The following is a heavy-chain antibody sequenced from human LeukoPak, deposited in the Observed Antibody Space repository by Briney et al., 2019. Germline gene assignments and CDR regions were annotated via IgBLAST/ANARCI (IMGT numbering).Heavy chain of an antibody. Sequence: GASVKVSCKASGYTFTSYDINWVRQATGQGLEWMGWMNPNSGNTGYAQKFQGRVTITRNTSISTAYMELSRLRSDDTAVYYCARGYCSGGSCYSVENWFDPWGQGTLVTVSS. D-gene: IGHD2-15*01. CDR3: ARGYCSGGSCYSVENWFDP. J-gene: IGHJ5*02. CDR1: GYTFTSYD. V-gene: IGHV1-8*03. CDR2: MNPNSGNT.